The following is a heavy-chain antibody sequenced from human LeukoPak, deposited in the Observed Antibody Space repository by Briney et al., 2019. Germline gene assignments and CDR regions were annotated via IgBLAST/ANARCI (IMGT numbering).Heavy chain of an antibody. J-gene: IGHJ4*02. CDR3: TSDRRISWIYY. V-gene: IGHV4-39*01. D-gene: IGHD6-13*01. CDR2: IYYPGST. CDR1: GGSISSINYH. Sequence: SETLSLTCTVSGGSISSINYHWGWIRQPPGKGLEWIGTIYYPGSTYYNPSLKSRVTISVDTSKNQFSLRLSPVTVADTAIYYCTSDRRISWIYYWGQGTLVTVSS.